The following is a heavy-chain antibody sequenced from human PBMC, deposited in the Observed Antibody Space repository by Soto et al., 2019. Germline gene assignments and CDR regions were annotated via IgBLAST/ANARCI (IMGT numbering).Heavy chain of an antibody. V-gene: IGHV1-3*01. J-gene: IGHJ4*03. CDR1: GYMFTKSA. D-gene: IGHD6-19*01. CDR2: ISGDSGIT. Sequence: ASVKVSCKASGYMFTKSAMHWVRQAPGQRLEWMGWISGDSGITKYSPKLQDRVTITRDTSASTAYMELSSLRSEDTALYYCARDGVAAGNINFDYWGQGTLVTVS. CDR3: ARDGVAAGNINFDY.